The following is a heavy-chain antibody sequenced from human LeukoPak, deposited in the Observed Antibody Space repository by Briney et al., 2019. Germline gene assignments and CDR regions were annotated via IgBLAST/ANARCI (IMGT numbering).Heavy chain of an antibody. Sequence: SETLSLTRTVSGGSISTFYWSWIRQSPGKGLEWIGYIYNIGTTNYNPSLKSRVSISVDTSKNQFSLKLRSVTAADTAVYYCVRRYYGSGSSAFDIWGHGTVVTVSS. V-gene: IGHV4-59*08. D-gene: IGHD3-10*01. CDR2: IYNIGTT. CDR3: VRRYYGSGSSAFDI. CDR1: GGSISTFY. J-gene: IGHJ3*02.